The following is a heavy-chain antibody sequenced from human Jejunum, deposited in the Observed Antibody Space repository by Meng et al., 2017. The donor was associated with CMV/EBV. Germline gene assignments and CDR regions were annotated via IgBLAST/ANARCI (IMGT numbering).Heavy chain of an antibody. V-gene: IGHV4-59*01. CDR1: GGSISCYY. D-gene: IGHD6-25*01. CDR2: IYYSGST. Sequence: TCTVSGGSISCYYWSWIRQPPGKGLEWIGYIYYSGSTNYNPSLKSRVTISVDTSKNQFSLKLWSVTAADTAVYYCASGGYNRPLDYWGQGTLVTVSS. J-gene: IGHJ4*02. CDR3: ASGGYNRPLDY.